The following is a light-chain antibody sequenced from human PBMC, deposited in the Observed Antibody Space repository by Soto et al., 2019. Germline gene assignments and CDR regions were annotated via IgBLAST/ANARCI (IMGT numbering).Light chain of an antibody. Sequence: QSVLTQPRSVSGAPGPSVTISCTGTSSDVGGYNYVSCYQQFPDKAPKLMIYDVSQRPSGVPDRFSGSKSGNTASLTISGLQADDEADYYCCSYAGSSTRVFGTGTKLTVL. CDR1: SSDVGGYNY. CDR2: DVS. J-gene: IGLJ1*01. V-gene: IGLV2-11*01. CDR3: CSYAGSSTRV.